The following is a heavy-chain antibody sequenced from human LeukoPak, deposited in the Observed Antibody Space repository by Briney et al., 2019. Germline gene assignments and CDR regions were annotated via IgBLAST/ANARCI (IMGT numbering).Heavy chain of an antibody. Sequence: PSETLSLTCAVYGGSFSGYYWSWIRQPPGKGLEWIGEINHSGSTNYNPSLKSRVTISVDTSKNQFSLKLSSVTAADTAVYYCARGRVRRLDYWGQGTLVTVSS. CDR2: INHSGST. J-gene: IGHJ4*02. CDR3: ARGRVRRLDY. D-gene: IGHD1-1*01. V-gene: IGHV4-34*01. CDR1: GGSFSGYY.